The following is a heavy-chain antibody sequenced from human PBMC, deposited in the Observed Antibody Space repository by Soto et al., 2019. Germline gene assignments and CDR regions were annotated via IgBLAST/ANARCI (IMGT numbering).Heavy chain of an antibody. V-gene: IGHV4-30-2*01. CDR2: IYQTGRT. CDR3: AREMTIFGVAPGGGVDV. Sequence: QLQLQESGSGLVQPSQTLFLTCTASGGSISTSGYSWTWIRQPPGGGLEWIGSIYQTGRTYVIPSLKSRVTMSLDKSKNQFSLNLTSVTAADTALYYCAREMTIFGVAPGGGVDVWGQGTTVTVSS. J-gene: IGHJ6*02. D-gene: IGHD3-3*01. CDR1: GGSISTSGYS.